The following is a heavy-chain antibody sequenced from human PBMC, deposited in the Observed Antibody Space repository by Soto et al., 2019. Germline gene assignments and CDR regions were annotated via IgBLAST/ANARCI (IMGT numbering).Heavy chain of an antibody. CDR3: ARGGDTTVTTFADY. D-gene: IGHD4-17*01. Sequence: QVQLVQSGAEVKKPGASVKVSCKASGYTFTSYDINWVRQATGQGLEWMGWMNPNSGNTGYAQKVQGRVTLTRNTSISTAYMELSILRSEDTAVYYCARGGDTTVTTFADYWGQGTLVTVSS. CDR1: GYTFTSYD. CDR2: MNPNSGNT. J-gene: IGHJ4*02. V-gene: IGHV1-8*01.